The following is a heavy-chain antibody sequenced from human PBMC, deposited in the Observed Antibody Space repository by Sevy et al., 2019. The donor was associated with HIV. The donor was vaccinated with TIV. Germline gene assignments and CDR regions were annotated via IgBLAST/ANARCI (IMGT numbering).Heavy chain of an antibody. CDR2: IWYDGTNK. D-gene: IGHD6-19*01. V-gene: IGHV3-33*01. J-gene: IGHJ4*02. Sequence: GGSLRLSCAASGFSISGYGMHWVRQAPGKGLEWVAVIWYDGTNKEYADSVMGRFTISRDNSKNTLYLQMNSLRAEDTAVDYCAREDIRVAGIGYYFHSWGQGTLVSVSS. CDR3: AREDIRVAGIGYYFHS. CDR1: GFSISGYG.